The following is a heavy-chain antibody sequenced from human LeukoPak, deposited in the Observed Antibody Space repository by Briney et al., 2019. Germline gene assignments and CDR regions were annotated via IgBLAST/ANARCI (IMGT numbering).Heavy chain of an antibody. D-gene: IGHD3-22*01. CDR1: GFTFSSNA. CDR2: ISGSGGGT. J-gene: IGHJ4*02. Sequence: GGSLRLSCAASGFTFSSNAMSWVRQAPGKGLEWVSAISGSGGGTFCADSVKGRFTISRDNSKNTLYLQMNSLRAEDTAVFYCAKSLLDYDSSGPVDYWGQGTLVTVSS. CDR3: AKSLLDYDSSGPVDY. V-gene: IGHV3-23*01.